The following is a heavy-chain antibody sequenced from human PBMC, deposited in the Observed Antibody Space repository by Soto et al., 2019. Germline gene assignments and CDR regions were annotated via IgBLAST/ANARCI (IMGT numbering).Heavy chain of an antibody. Sequence: PGGSLRLSCAASGFTFSSYSMNWVRQAPGKGLEWVSSISSSSSYIYYADSVKGRFTISRDNAKNSLYLQMNSLRAEDTAVYYCARDRQSAVTGTNLAWGQGTLVTVSS. D-gene: IGHD6-19*01. V-gene: IGHV3-21*01. CDR2: ISSSSSYI. CDR1: GFTFSSYS. J-gene: IGHJ5*02. CDR3: ARDRQSAVTGTNLA.